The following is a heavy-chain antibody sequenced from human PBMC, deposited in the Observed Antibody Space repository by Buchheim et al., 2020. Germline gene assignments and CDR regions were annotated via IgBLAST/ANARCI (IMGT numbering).Heavy chain of an antibody. J-gene: IGHJ5*02. Sequence: QVQLVESGGGVVQPGRSLRLSCAASGFTFSSYGMHWVRQAPGKGLEWVAVISYDGSNKYYADSVKGRFTISRDNSKNTLYLRMNSLRAEDTAVYYCAKDGLGYCSSTSCYGADWFDPWGQGTL. D-gene: IGHD2-2*01. CDR1: GFTFSSYG. CDR2: ISYDGSNK. V-gene: IGHV3-30*18. CDR3: AKDGLGYCSSTSCYGADWFDP.